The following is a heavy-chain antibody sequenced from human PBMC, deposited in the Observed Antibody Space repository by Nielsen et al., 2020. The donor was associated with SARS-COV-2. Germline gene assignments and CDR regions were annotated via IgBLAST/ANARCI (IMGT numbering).Heavy chain of an antibody. CDR3: ARVNPVSDSWFDALDI. Sequence: GGSLRLSCAASGFSISDSGMQWVRQASGRGLEWLGRIRSKSHSYETVYAVSVRDRFTISRDDSENTAYLQMNSLRTEDTAVYFCARVNPVSDSWFDALDIWGQGTMVTVSS. J-gene: IGHJ3*02. V-gene: IGHV3-73*01. CDR2: IRSKSHSYET. CDR1: GFSISDSG. D-gene: IGHD6-13*01.